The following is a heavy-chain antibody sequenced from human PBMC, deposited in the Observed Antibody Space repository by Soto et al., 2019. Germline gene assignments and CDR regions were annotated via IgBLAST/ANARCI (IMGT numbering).Heavy chain of an antibody. CDR2: IHYSGTT. J-gene: IGHJ4*02. Sequence: SETLSLTCTVSGGSMRNYFWTWIRQPPGKGLEWIGYIHYSGTTSFFPSYNPSLRSRVTISEDTSKNQFSLKLLSVTTADTAVYFCAAGEASSRNLAPYYLDFWGQGALVTVS. V-gene: IGHV4-59*01. D-gene: IGHD6-13*01. CDR3: AAGEASSRNLAPYYLDF. CDR1: GGSMRNYF.